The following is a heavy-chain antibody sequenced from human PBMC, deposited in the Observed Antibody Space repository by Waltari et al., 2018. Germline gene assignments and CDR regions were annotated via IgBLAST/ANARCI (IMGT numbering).Heavy chain of an antibody. CDR1: GGSFSGYY. CDR2: INHSGRP. V-gene: IGHV4-34*01. J-gene: IGHJ3*02. D-gene: IGHD3-3*01. Sequence: QVQLQQWGAGLLKPSETLSLTCAVYGGSFSGYYWSWIRQPPGKGLEWIGEINHSGRPNDNPTLKSRVTISVDTSKNQFSLKLSSVTAADTAVYYCARGLWWSGYAFDIWGQGTMVTVSS. CDR3: ARGLWWSGYAFDI.